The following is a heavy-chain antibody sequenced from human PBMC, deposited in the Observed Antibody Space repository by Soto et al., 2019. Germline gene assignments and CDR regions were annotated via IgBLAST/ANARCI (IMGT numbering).Heavy chain of an antibody. CDR1: GFTFSSYS. V-gene: IGHV3-21*01. CDR2: ISSSSSYI. Sequence: GGSLRLSCAASGFTFSSYSMNWVRQAPGKGLEWVSSISSSSSYIYYADSVKGRFTISRDNAKNSLYLQMNSLRAEDTAVYYCARGPRVGATTQGEDYYYGMDVWGQGTTVTVSS. D-gene: IGHD1-26*01. CDR3: ARGPRVGATTQGEDYYYGMDV. J-gene: IGHJ6*02.